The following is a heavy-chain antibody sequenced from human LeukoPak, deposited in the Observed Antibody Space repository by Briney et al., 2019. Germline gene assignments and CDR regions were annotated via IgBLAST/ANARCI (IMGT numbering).Heavy chain of an antibody. J-gene: IGHJ4*02. CDR2: IYFTGTT. CDR3: ARLIVGDYFDS. CDR1: GGSISSTSFY. V-gene: IGHV4-39*01. D-gene: IGHD1-26*01. Sequence: PSDTLSLTCTVSGGSISSTSFYWVWIRQPPGKGLDWLGTIYFTGTTYYNPSLNSRVTISVDTSNNRFSLKVSSVTTADTAVYYCARLIVGDYFDSWGQGTLVTVSS.